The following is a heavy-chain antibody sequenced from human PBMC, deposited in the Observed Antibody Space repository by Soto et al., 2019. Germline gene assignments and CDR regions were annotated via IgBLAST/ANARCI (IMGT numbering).Heavy chain of an antibody. CDR1: GFTFSSYA. CDR3: AKGPGGGPSGGYYYYYMDV. J-gene: IGHJ6*03. CDR2: ISGSGGST. Sequence: EVQLLESGGGLVQPGGSLRLSCAASGFTFSSYAMSWVRQAPGKGLEWVSAISGSGGSTYYADSVKGRFTISRDNSKNPLYLQMNSLRAEDTAVYYCAKGPGGGPSGGYYYYYMDVWGKGTTVTVSS. D-gene: IGHD6-25*01. V-gene: IGHV3-23*01.